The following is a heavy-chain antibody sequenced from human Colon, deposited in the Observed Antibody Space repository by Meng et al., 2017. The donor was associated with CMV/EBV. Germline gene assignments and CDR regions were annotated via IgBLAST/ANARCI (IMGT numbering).Heavy chain of an antibody. J-gene: IGHJ4*02. CDR2: ITAYNGNR. D-gene: IGHD2-21*01. V-gene: IGHV1-18*01. CDR1: GYTFTSSG. CDR3: ARGSYLGTFDF. Sequence: KASGYTFTSSGISWVREAPGQGLEWLGWITAYNGNRKYAERRQDRVTMTTDTTTNTVEMELRSLTADDTAIYYCARGSYLGTFDFWGQGTLVTVSS.